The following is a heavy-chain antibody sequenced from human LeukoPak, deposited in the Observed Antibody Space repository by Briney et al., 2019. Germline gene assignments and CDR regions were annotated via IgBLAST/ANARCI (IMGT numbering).Heavy chain of an antibody. CDR2: IYHSGST. CDR3: ARAGPAWYFDL. J-gene: IGHJ2*01. CDR1: GGSISSGGYY. Sequence: SETLSLTCTVSGGSISSGGYYWSWIRQPPGKGLEWIGYIYHSGSTYYNPSLKSRVTISVDTSKNQFSLKLSSVTAADTAVYYCARAGPAWYFDLWGRGTLVTVSS. V-gene: IGHV4-30-2*01.